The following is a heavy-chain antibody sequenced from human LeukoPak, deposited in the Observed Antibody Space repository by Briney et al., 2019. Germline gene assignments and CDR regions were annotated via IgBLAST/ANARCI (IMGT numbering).Heavy chain of an antibody. CDR3: ARGSRTTELGDDY. CDR1: GFTFSDSC. CDR2: ISSSSSDT. V-gene: IGHV3-11*06. D-gene: IGHD1-1*01. J-gene: IGHJ4*02. Sequence: GGSLRLSCAASGFTFSDSCMTWIRQAPGKGLEWVSYISSSSSDTNYADSVKGRFTISRDNAKNSLYLQMNSLRAEDTAVYYCARGSRTTELGDDYWGQRALVTVSS.